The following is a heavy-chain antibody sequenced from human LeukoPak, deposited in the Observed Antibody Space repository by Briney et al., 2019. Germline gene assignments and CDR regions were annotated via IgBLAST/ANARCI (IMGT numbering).Heavy chain of an antibody. CDR3: AKVSEWAMVGATYFDY. D-gene: IGHD1-26*01. CDR2: ISGNSGST. J-gene: IGHJ4*02. V-gene: IGHV3-23*01. Sequence: GGSLRLSCAASGFTFSSYAMSWVRQAPGKGLEWVSSISGNSGSTYYADSVKGRFTISRDNSKNTVYLQMNSLRAEDTAVYYCAKVSEWAMVGATYFDYWGQGTLVTVSS. CDR1: GFTFSSYA.